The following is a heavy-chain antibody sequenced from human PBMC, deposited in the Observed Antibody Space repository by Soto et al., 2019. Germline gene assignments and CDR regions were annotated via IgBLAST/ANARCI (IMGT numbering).Heavy chain of an antibody. V-gene: IGHV3-7*05. CDR2: IKHDGSEK. J-gene: IGHJ4*02. CDR1: GLTLSKYW. Sequence: EVQLVESGGGLVQGGGCLRPSCAASGLTLSKYWVTWVRQAPGKGLEWVANIKHDGSEKYYVDSVKGRFTVSRDNAMNSLYLQMNSLRVEDTAIYYCMPGGLTSSWYWRDWGQGTLVTVSS. D-gene: IGHD6-13*01. CDR3: MPGGLTSSWYWRD.